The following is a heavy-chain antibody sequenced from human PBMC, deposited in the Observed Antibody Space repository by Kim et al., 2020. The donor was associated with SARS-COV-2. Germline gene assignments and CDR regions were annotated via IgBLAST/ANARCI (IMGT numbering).Heavy chain of an antibody. CDR3: ARDGEPNWFDH. CDR1: GFTFGDYA. J-gene: IGHJ5*02. CDR2: IRSKAYGGTT. D-gene: IGHD7-27*01. V-gene: IGHV3-49*03. Sequence: GGSLRLSCTASGFTFGDYAMSWFRQAPGKGLEWVGFIRSKAYGGTTEYAASVKGRFTISRDDSKSIAYLQMNSLKTEDTAVYYCARDGEPNWFDHWGQGTLVTVSS.